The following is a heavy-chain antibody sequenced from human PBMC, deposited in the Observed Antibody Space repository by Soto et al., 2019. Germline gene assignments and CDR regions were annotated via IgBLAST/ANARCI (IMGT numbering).Heavy chain of an antibody. Sequence: QVQLVESGGGVVQPGRTLRLSCAASGCTFSTYGMHWVRQAQGKGMEWVAVISYDGNNKYYADSVKGRFTISRDSSENTLYLQMNSLRAEDTAVYYCAKSVYNWNDGFFDYWGQGTLVTVSS. CDR2: ISYDGNNK. CDR1: GCTFSTYG. J-gene: IGHJ4*02. CDR3: AKSVYNWNDGFFDY. V-gene: IGHV3-30*18. D-gene: IGHD1-1*01.